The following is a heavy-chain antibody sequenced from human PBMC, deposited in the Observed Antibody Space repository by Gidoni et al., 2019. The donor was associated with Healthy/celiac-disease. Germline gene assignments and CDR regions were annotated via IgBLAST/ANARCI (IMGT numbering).Heavy chain of an antibody. D-gene: IGHD3-16*02. V-gene: IGHV4-34*01. CDR3: ARGRPDDYIWGSYRSAGGVGDY. CDR2: INHSGST. J-gene: IGHJ4*02. Sequence: QVQLQQWGAGLLKPSETLSLTCAVYGGSFSGYYWSWIRQPPGKGLEWIGEINHSGSTNYNPSLKSRVTISVDTSKNQFSLKLSSVTAADTAVYYCARGRPDDYIWGSYRSAGGVGDYWGQGTLVTVSS. CDR1: GGSFSGYY.